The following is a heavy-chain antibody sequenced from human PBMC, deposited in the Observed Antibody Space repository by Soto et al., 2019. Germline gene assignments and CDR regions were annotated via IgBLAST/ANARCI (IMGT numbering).Heavy chain of an antibody. CDR3: ARALLGIAVALHWFDP. CDR2: IIPIFGTA. D-gene: IGHD6-19*01. J-gene: IGHJ5*02. V-gene: IGHV1-69*01. CDR1: GGTFSSYA. Sequence: QVQLVQSGAEVKKPGSSVKVSCKASGGTFSSYAISWVRQAPGQGLEWMGGIIPIFGTANYAQKFQGRVTITADESTSTAYMELSSLRSEDTAAYYCARALLGIAVALHWFDPCGQGTLVTVSS.